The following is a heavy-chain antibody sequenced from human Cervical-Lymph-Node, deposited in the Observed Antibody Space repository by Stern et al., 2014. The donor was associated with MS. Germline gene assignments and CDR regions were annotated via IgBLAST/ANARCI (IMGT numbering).Heavy chain of an antibody. CDR1: GGTFSNSV. CDR3: ASEGPRPRHYDSSYYGMDV. J-gene: IGHJ6*02. Sequence: QVQLVQSGAEVKRPGSSVKVSCKAAGGTFSNSVISWVRQAPGQGLEWMGGIILMLGTSNYARKFQGRVTITADALQSNMYMEVGSLRSEDTAVYYCASEGPRPRHYDSSYYGMDVWGQGTTVLVSS. CDR2: IILMLGTS. V-gene: IGHV1-69*01. D-gene: IGHD3-22*01.